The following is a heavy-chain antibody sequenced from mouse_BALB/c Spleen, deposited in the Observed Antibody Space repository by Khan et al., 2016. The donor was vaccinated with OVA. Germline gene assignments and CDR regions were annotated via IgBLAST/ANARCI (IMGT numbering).Heavy chain of an antibody. CDR2: IDPANGYS. CDR1: GFNIEDTY. V-gene: IGHV14-3*02. Sequence: VQLKQSGADLVKPGASVKLSCTASGFNIEDTYLHWVKQRPEQGLEWIGRIDPANGYSKYEPKFQGKATITVDTSSKTAHLQLSSLTSEDTAVYYCSREDYRFDGFAYWGQGTLVTVS. CDR3: SREDYRFDGFAY. D-gene: IGHD2-14*01. J-gene: IGHJ3*01.